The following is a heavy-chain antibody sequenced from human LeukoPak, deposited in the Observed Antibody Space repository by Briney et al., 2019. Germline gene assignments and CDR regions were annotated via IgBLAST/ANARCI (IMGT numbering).Heavy chain of an antibody. V-gene: IGHV4-31*03. Sequence: SETLSLTCTVSGGSISSSASYWSWIRPRPGEGLEWVGYIYYSGGTYYNPSLKSRVTMSVDTSKNQFLLNLSSLTAADTAVYYCARDKDGYYGMDVWGQGTTVTVS. CDR2: IYYSGGT. CDR3: ARDKDGYYGMDV. J-gene: IGHJ6*02. CDR1: GGSISSSASY.